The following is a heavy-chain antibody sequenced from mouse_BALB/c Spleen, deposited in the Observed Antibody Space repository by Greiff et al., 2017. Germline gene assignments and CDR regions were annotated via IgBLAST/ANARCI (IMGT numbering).Heavy chain of an antibody. D-gene: IGHD2-14*01. V-gene: IGHV3-2*02. CDR2: ISYSGST. CDR3: ARSPGYDDYAMDY. CDR1: GYSITSDYA. Sequence: VQLQESGPGLVKPSQSLSLTCTVTGYSITSDYAWNWIRQFPGNKLEWMGYISYSGSTSYNPSLKSRISITRDTSKNQFFLQLNSVTTEDTATYYCARSPGYDDYAMDYWGQGTSVTVSS. J-gene: IGHJ4*01.